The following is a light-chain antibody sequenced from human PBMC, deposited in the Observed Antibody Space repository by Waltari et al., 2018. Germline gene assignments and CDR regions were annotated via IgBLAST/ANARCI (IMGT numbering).Light chain of an antibody. CDR1: QGISIY. CDR3: QNYYSAREFT. Sequence: DIQMTQSPSSLSACVGDRVTITCRASQGISIYLAWYQQKPGKVPNLLIYTASTLQSAVPSRFSGSGSGTDFSLTISSLQPEDVATYYCQNYYSAREFTFGPGTKVDMK. V-gene: IGKV1-27*01. CDR2: TAS. J-gene: IGKJ3*01.